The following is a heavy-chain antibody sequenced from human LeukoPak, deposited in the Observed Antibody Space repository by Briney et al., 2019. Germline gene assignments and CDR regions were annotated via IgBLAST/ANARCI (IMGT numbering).Heavy chain of an antibody. CDR2: ISVSNGNT. D-gene: IGHD2-2*01. V-gene: IGHV1-18*01. Sequence: ASAKVSCKASGYTFTSYGITWVRQAPGQGPEWMGWISVSNGNTNFAQKLQDRVTMTTDTSTNTAYMELRSLRSDDTGVYYCARGMYQLLLWGQGTLVTVSS. CDR3: ARGMYQLLL. CDR1: GYTFTSYG. J-gene: IGHJ4*02.